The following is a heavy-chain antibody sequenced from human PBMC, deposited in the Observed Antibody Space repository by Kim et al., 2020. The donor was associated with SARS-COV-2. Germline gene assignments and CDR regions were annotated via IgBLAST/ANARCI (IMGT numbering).Heavy chain of an antibody. Sequence: GGSLRLSCVGFGFTFDDYAMHWIRQAPGKGLEWVAATSWNGGNSGYADSVKGRFTISRDNTKRTLYLQMHNLRAEDTGSSFCFGYSRSPSSYLDVWGKGTTVLVSS. J-gene: IGHJ6*03. V-gene: IGHV3-9*01. CDR3: FGYSRSPSSYLDV. CDR2: TSWNGGNS. CDR1: GFTFDDYA. D-gene: IGHD6-25*01.